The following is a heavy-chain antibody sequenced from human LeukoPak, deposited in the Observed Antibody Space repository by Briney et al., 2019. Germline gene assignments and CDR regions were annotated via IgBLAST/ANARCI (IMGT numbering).Heavy chain of an antibody. Sequence: GGSLRLSCAASGFTFSSYWMHWVRQAPGKGLVWVSRINTDGRRTDYADSVKGRFTISRDNAKNTLYLRMNSLRVEDTAVYYCVRGLLAVAGTESWGQGTLATVSS. CDR3: VRGLLAVAGTES. J-gene: IGHJ4*02. CDR2: INTDGRRT. D-gene: IGHD6-19*01. V-gene: IGHV3-74*01. CDR1: GFTFSSYW.